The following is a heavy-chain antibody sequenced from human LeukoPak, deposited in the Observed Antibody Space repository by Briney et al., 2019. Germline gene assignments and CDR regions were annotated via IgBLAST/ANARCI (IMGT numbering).Heavy chain of an antibody. J-gene: IGHJ6*03. CDR1: GYTFTVYY. CDR3: ARDPTAPTDYYYYMDV. V-gene: IGHV1-2*02. D-gene: IGHD4-11*01. CDR2: INPNSGGT. Sequence: GASVTVSYKASGYTFTVYYMHWVRQAPGQGLEWMGWINPNSGGTNYAQKFQGRVTMTRDTSISTAYMELSRLRSDDTAVYYCARDPTAPTDYYYYMDVWGKGTTVTVSS.